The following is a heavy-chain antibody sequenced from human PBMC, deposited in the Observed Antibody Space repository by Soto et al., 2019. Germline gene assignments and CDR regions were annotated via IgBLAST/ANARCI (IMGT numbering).Heavy chain of an antibody. Sequence: QVQLVESGGGVVQPGRSLRLSCAASGFTFSSYGMHWVRQAPGKGLEWVAVIWYDGSNKYYADSVKGRFPISRDNSKNTLYLQRNSLRAEDTAVYYCARDPMYSSSWLDYWGQGTLVTVSS. D-gene: IGHD6-13*01. CDR3: ARDPMYSSSWLDY. J-gene: IGHJ4*02. V-gene: IGHV3-33*01. CDR1: GFTFSSYG. CDR2: IWYDGSNK.